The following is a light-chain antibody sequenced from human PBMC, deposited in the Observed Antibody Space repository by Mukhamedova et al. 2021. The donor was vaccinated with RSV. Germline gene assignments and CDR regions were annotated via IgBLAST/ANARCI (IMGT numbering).Light chain of an antibody. V-gene: IGKV1-5*03. Sequence: RVTITCRASQSISSWLAWYQQKPGKAPKLLIYKASSLESGVPSSFSGCGSGTEFTLTISSLQPDDFATYYCQQYNSYSFTFGPGT. CDR3: QQYNSYSFT. J-gene: IGKJ3*01. CDR1: QSISSW. CDR2: KAS.